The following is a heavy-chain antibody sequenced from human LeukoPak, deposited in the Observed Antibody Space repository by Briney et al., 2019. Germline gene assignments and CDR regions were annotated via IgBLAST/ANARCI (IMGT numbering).Heavy chain of an antibody. CDR3: ARHPSYTSGWPLDY. Sequence: KHGESLKISCKGSGDSFNGYWIGWARQMPGKGLEWMGIIYLGDSDTRYSPSFQGQVTISADKSISTAYLQWSSLKASDTAMYYCARHPSYTSGWPLDYWGQGTLVTVSS. D-gene: IGHD6-19*01. V-gene: IGHV5-51*01. J-gene: IGHJ4*02. CDR1: GDSFNGYW. CDR2: IYLGDSDT.